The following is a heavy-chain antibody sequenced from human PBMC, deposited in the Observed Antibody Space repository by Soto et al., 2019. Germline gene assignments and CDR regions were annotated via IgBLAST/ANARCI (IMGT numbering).Heavy chain of an antibody. D-gene: IGHD3-10*01. Sequence: QVQLVQSGAEVKKPGSSVKVSCKASGGTFSCYTISWVRQAPGQGLEWLGRIIPILGIANYAQKFHVRVTITADKSTSTAYMELSRLRSEDTAVYFCARDLLEDNEMVLVVIIATFDPWGQGTMVTVSS. CDR1: GGTFSCYT. J-gene: IGHJ5*02. V-gene: IGHV1-69*08. CDR3: ARDLLEDNEMVLVVIIATFDP. CDR2: IIPILGIA.